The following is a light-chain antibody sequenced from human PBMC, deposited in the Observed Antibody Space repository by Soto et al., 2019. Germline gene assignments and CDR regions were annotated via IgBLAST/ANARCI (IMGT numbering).Light chain of an antibody. CDR1: TGPVTRGHW. CDR2: DTT. Sequence: QAVVTQEPSVTVSPGGTVTLTCGSSTGPVTRGHWPYWFQQKPGQAPRTIIYDTTPKEYWTPARFSGSLLGGKAALTLSGALPEDEGYYYGLLSYGPPGVFGGGTKLAVL. CDR3: LLSYGPPGV. J-gene: IGLJ3*02. V-gene: IGLV7-46*01.